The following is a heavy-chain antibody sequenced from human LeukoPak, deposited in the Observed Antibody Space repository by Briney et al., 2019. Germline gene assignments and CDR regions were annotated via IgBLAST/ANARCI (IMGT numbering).Heavy chain of an antibody. D-gene: IGHD6-19*01. CDR1: GFTFHDYA. CDR2: ISSNSNMI. Sequence: SGGSLRLSCAASGFTFHDYAMHWVRQIPGKGLEWVSGISSNSNMILYADSVKGRFNISRDNAKNSLYLQMNSLRGEDTALYYCAEDSEQWLALDYWGQGTLVTVSS. CDR3: AEDSEQWLALDY. J-gene: IGHJ4*02. V-gene: IGHV3-9*01.